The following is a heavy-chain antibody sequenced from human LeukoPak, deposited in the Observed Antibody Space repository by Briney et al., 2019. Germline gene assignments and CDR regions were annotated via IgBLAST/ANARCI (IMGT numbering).Heavy chain of an antibody. CDR3: TKETWGRAAADSFDY. CDR2: ISGSGGST. CDR1: GFTFSSFP. J-gene: IGHJ4*02. Sequence: PGGSLRLSCAASGFTFSSFPMNWVRQAPGKGLEWVSTISGSGGSTFYADSVKGRFTISRDNSKNTLYLQMNSLRAEDTAVYFCTKETWGRAAADSFDYWGQGTLVTVSS. V-gene: IGHV3-23*01. D-gene: IGHD6-13*01.